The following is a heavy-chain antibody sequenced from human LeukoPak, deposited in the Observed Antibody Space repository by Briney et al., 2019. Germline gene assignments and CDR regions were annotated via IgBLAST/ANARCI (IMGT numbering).Heavy chain of an antibody. CDR3: ARGNILTGYDC. CDR1: GFTFSSYD. J-gene: IGHJ4*02. CDR2: IGIAGGT. Sequence: QPGGSLRLPCAASGFTFSSYDMHWVRQATGKGLEWVSAIGIAGGTYYSGSVKGRFTISRENAKDFLYLQMNSLRAGDTAVYYCARGNILTGYDCWGQGTLVTVSS. D-gene: IGHD3-9*01. V-gene: IGHV3-13*04.